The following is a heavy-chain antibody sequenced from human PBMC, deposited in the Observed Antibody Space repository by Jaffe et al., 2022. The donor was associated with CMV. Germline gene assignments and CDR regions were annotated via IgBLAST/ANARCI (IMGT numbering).Heavy chain of an antibody. CDR1: GGSITNNYY. CDR2: FYYGGKT. D-gene: IGHD3-3*01. J-gene: IGHJ3*02. Sequence: QLQLQESGPGLVKPSETLSLTCTVSGGSITNNYYWAWTRQTPGKGLEWIGNFYYGGKTYYNPSLKSRVTISADTSKNQFSLKLTSVSAADTAVYYCARRWSGGWSPPQNVFDMWGQGTMVTVSS. V-gene: IGHV4-39*01. CDR3: ARRWSGGWSPPQNVFDM.